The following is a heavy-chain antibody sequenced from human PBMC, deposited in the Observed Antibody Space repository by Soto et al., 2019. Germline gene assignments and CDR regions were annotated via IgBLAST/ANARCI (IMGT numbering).Heavy chain of an antibody. CDR3: ASLPGSGYYFDY. V-gene: IGHV4-30-2*01. CDR1: GGSISSGGYS. J-gene: IGHJ4*02. Sequence: PSETLSLTCAVSGGSISSGGYSWSWIRQPPGKGLEWIGYIYHSGSTYYNPSLKSRVTISVDRSKNQFSLKLSSVTAADTAVYYCASLPGSGYYFDYWGQGTLVTVSS. D-gene: IGHD3-22*01. CDR2: IYHSGST.